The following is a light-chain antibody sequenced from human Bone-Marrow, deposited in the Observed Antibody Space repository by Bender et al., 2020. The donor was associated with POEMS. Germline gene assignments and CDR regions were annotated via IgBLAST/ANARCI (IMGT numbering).Light chain of an antibody. CDR1: KLGDKY. V-gene: IGLV3-1*01. Sequence: SYELTQSPSVFVSPGQTANITCSGDKLGDKYTCWYQQRPGQSPVLVIYQDTKRPSGIPERFSGSNSGNAATLTISGTQAMDEADYYCQAWDSSTVVFGGGTKLTVL. CDR3: QAWDSSTVV. J-gene: IGLJ2*01. CDR2: QDT.